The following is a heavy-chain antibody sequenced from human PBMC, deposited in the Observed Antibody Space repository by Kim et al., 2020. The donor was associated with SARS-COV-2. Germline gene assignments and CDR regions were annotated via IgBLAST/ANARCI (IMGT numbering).Heavy chain of an antibody. CDR3: AKNYYDTSGYYYGVMDV. D-gene: IGHD3-22*01. J-gene: IGHJ6*02. V-gene: IGHV3-23*03. CDR1: GFTFSSYA. CDR2: IYSGDSST. Sequence: GGSLRLSCAASGFTFSSYAMTWVRQAPGKGLEWVSLIYSGDSSTYYIDSVKGRFTISGDNSKNTLYLQMNSLRAEDTAVYYCAKNYYDTSGYYYGVMDVWGQGTTVTVSS.